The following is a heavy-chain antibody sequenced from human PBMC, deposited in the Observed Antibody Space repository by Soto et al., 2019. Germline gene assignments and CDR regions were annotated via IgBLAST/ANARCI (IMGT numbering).Heavy chain of an antibody. CDR1: GFTFSSYA. CDR3: ARDQKYGSGWYYYYMDV. V-gene: IGHV3-64*01. Sequence: GGSLRLSCAASGFTFSSYAMHWVRQAPGKGLEYVSAISSNGGSTYYANSVKGRFTISRDNSKNTLYLQMGSLRAEDMAVYYCARDQKYGSGWYYYYMDVWGKGTTVTVSS. CDR2: ISSNGGST. D-gene: IGHD3-10*01. J-gene: IGHJ6*03.